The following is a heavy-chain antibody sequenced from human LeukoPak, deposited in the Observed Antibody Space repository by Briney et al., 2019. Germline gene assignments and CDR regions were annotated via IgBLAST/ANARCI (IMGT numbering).Heavy chain of an antibody. Sequence: ASVKASCKASGYTFTSYDINWVRQATGHGLEWMGWMNPNSGNTGYAQKFQGRVTMTRNTSISTAYMELSSLRSEDTAVYYCARGCSSTSCYAEGVGVYWGQGTLVTVSS. D-gene: IGHD2-2*01. J-gene: IGHJ4*02. CDR3: ARGCSSTSCYAEGVGVY. CDR1: GYTFTSYD. V-gene: IGHV1-8*01. CDR2: MNPNSGNT.